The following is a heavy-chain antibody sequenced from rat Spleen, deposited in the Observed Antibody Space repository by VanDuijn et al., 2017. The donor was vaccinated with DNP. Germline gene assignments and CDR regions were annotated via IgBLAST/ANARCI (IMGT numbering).Heavy chain of an antibody. CDR1: GFTVNNFW. Sequence: EVQLVESGGDLVQPGRSLKLSCVVSGFTVNNFWMAWIRQVPGKGLEWVAAIISSGGSTYYPNSVKGRFTISKDHAKSTLYLQMDSLRSEDSATYYCARQNNYYIGAYAMDAWGQGTSVTVSS. V-gene: IGHV5-31*01. J-gene: IGHJ4*01. CDR2: IISSGGST. D-gene: IGHD1-1*01. CDR3: ARQNNYYIGAYAMDA.